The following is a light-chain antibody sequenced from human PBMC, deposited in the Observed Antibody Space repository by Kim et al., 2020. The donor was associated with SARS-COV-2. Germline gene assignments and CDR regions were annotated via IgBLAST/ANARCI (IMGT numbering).Light chain of an antibody. V-gene: IGKV3-15*01. CDR3: QQYNDWPLLT. CDR1: QSVRNN. J-gene: IGKJ4*01. CDR2: GAS. Sequence: IVMTQSPATLSVSPGERVTLSCGASQSVRNNLAWYQQRPGQAPRLLIYGASTRATDVSDRFSGSGSGTEFTLTIRSLQSEDLAVYYCQQYNDWPLLTFGGGTKVDIK.